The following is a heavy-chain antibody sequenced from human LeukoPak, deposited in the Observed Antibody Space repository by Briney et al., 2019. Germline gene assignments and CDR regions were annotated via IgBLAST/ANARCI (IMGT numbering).Heavy chain of an antibody. CDR2: INHSGST. D-gene: IGHD4-17*01. Sequence: PSETLSLTCAVYGGSFSGNYWSWIRQPPGKGLEWIGEINHSGSTNYNPSLKSRVTISVDTSKNQFSLKLSSVTAADTAVYYCARGAANDYGPPVYGWGQGTLVTVSS. CDR3: ARGAANDYGPPVYG. V-gene: IGHV4-34*01. J-gene: IGHJ4*02. CDR1: GGSFSGNY.